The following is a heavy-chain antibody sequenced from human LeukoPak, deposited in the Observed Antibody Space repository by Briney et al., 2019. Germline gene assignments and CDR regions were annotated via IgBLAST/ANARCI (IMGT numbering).Heavy chain of an antibody. Sequence: GASVKVSCKASGYTFTSYYMHWVRQAPGQGLEWMGIINPSGGSTSYAQKFRGRVTMTRDTSTSTVYMELSSLRSEDTAVYYCARDRGIQLFDYWGQGTLVTVSS. CDR3: ARDRGIQLFDY. J-gene: IGHJ4*02. D-gene: IGHD5-18*01. V-gene: IGHV1-46*01. CDR1: GYTFTSYY. CDR2: INPSGGST.